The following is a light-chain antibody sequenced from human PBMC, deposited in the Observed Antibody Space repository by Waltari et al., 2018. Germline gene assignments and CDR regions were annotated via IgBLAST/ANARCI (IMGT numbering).Light chain of an antibody. CDR2: GAS. J-gene: IGKJ3*01. V-gene: IGKV3-20*01. Sequence: EIVLTQSPGTLSLSPGERATLSCRASQSVSSSYLAWYQQKPGQAPRLLIYGASSRATGIPDRFSGSGSGTDFTLTISRLEPEDFGVYYCMQGLHPPLTFGPGTKVEIK. CDR1: QSVSSSY. CDR3: MQGLHPPLT.